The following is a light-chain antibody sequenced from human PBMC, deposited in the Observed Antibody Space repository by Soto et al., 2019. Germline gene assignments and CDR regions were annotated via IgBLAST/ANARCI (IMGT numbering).Light chain of an antibody. CDR3: LQYRASPST. J-gene: IGKJ4*01. CDR1: QGIDNY. Sequence: DIQMTQSPSSLSASVGDRVTITCRASQGIDNYLAWFQQKAGKAPKPLIYGASTLLSGVPSNFGGSASGTDFTLTISSLQPEDLATYYCLQYRASPSTFGGGTKVEIK. CDR2: GAS. V-gene: IGKV1-16*02.